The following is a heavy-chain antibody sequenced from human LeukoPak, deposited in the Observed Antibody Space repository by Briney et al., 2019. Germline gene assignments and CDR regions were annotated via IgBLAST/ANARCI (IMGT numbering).Heavy chain of an antibody. Sequence: SETRSLTCTVSGDSISNYYWSWIRQSPGTGLEWIGYIYYTGSSRYNPSLKSRVTISVDTSRNQFSLKLTSVTAADTAVYYCARGGDGYHWGNLDYWGQGTLVTVSS. CDR2: IYYTGSS. V-gene: IGHV4-59*01. D-gene: IGHD5-24*01. CDR1: GDSISNYY. J-gene: IGHJ4*02. CDR3: ARGGDGYHWGNLDY.